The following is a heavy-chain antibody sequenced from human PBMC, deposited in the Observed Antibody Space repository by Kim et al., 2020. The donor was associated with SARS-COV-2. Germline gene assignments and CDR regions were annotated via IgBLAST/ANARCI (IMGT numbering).Heavy chain of an antibody. Sequence: TYYADSVKVPLTISRDNSKNTLYLQMNSLRVEDTAVYFCATRSGWFYFDSWGQGTLVTVSS. V-gene: IGHV3-23*01. D-gene: IGHD6-19*01. CDR3: ATRSGWFYFDS. J-gene: IGHJ4*02. CDR2: T.